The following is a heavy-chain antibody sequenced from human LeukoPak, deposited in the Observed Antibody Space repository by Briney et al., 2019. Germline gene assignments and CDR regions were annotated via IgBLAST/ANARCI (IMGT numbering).Heavy chain of an antibody. D-gene: IGHD6-6*01. CDR1: GGSFSGYY. J-gene: IGHJ3*02. CDR3: ARWSISRAFDI. Sequence: SETLSLTCAVYGGSFSGYYWSWIRQPPGKGLEWIGEINHSGSTNYNPSLKSRVTISVDTSKNQFSLKLSSVTAADTAVYYCARWSISRAFDIWGQGTMVTVSS. CDR2: INHSGST. V-gene: IGHV4-34*01.